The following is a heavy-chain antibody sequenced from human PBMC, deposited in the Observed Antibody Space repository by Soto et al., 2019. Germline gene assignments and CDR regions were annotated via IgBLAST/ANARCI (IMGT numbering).Heavy chain of an antibody. D-gene: IGHD6-6*01. CDR1: GGSISSGGYY. Sequence: SETLSLTCTVSGGSISSGGYYWSWIRQHPGKGLEWIGYIYYSGSTYYNPSLKSGVTISVDTSKNQFSLKLSSVTAADTAVYYCAIAPARAARAFGTGGKGYYYYYMDVWGKGTTVTVSS. CDR3: AIAPARAARAFGTGGKGYYYYYMDV. CDR2: IYYSGST. J-gene: IGHJ6*03. V-gene: IGHV4-31*03.